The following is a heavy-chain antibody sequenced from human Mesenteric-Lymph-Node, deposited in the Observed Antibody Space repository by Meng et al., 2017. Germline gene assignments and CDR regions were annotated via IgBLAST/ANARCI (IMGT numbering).Heavy chain of an antibody. J-gene: IGHJ4*02. V-gene: IGHV6-1*01. Sequence: QVQLLQSGPGLVKPSQTLSLTCAISGDSVSGNSAIWSWIRQSPSRGLEWLGRTYYRSKWYNDYAESVKSRIIINSDTSKNQFSLQLNSVTPEDTAVYYCASGRLQTTGSGTRAFDYWGRGTLVTVSS. CDR1: GDSVSGNSAI. D-gene: IGHD4-11*01. CDR2: TYYRSKWYN. CDR3: ASGRLQTTGSGTRAFDY.